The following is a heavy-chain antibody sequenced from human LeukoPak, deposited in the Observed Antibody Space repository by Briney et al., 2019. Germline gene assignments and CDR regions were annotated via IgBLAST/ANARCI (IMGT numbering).Heavy chain of an antibody. CDR2: IYHNGYT. Sequence: SETLSLTCAVSGGSLSDSYWSWLRQPPGKGLEWIGEIYHNGYTRYNPSLESRVTISVATSKTQFSLELTSVTAADTAVYYCARGDSYAYGPYSYYYPMDVWGHGTTVTVSS. V-gene: IGHV4-34*01. CDR1: GGSLSDSY. J-gene: IGHJ6*02. D-gene: IGHD2-21*01. CDR3: ARGDSYAYGPYSYYYPMDV.